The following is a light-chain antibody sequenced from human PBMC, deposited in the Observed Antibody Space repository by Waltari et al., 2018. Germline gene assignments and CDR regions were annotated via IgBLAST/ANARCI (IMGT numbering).Light chain of an antibody. J-gene: IGKJ1*01. CDR1: QSVSSN. CDR3: QHYNNWPPWT. V-gene: IGKV3-15*01. Sequence: EIVMTQSPATLAVSPGERVTLSCRASQSVSSNLAWYQQKPGQPPRLLIYAASTRATGIPARFSGSGSGTEFTLTISSLQSEDFAVYYCQHYNNWPPWTFGQGTKVEIK. CDR2: AAS.